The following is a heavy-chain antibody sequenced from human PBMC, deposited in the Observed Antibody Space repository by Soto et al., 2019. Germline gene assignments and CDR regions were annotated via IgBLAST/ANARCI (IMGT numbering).Heavy chain of an antibody. CDR1: GGTFSSYA. D-gene: IGHD2-15*01. Sequence: ASVKVSCKASGGTFSSYAISWVRQAPGQGLEWMGGIIPIFGTANYAQKFQGRATITADESTSTAYVELSSLRSEDTAVYYCARLDIVVVVAAVEYYYGMDVWGQGTTVTAP. J-gene: IGHJ6*02. CDR3: ARLDIVVVVAAVEYYYGMDV. CDR2: IIPIFGTA. V-gene: IGHV1-69*13.